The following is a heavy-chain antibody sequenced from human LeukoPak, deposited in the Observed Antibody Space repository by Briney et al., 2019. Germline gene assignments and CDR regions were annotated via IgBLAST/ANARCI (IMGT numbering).Heavy chain of an antibody. CDR2: IWYDGSNK. CDR1: GFTFSSYG. J-gene: IGHJ4*02. V-gene: IGHV3-33*01. Sequence: GGSLRLSCEASGFTFSSYGMHWVRQAPGKGLEWVAVIWYDGSNKYYADSVKGRLTISRDNSKNTLYLQMNSLRAEDTAVYYCARDSEIGYSYADYWGQGTLVTVSS. CDR3: ARDSEIGYSYADY. D-gene: IGHD5-18*01.